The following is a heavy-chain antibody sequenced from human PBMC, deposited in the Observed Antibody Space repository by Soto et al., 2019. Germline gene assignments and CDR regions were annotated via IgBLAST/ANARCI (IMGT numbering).Heavy chain of an antibody. V-gene: IGHV1-18*01. Sequence: ASVKVSCKASGYTFTSYGISWVRQAPGQGLEWMGWISAYNGNTNYAQKLQGRVTMTTDTSTSTAYMELRSLRSDDTAVYYCAREFNYYDSSGYGYDAFDIWGQGTMVTVSS. CDR2: ISAYNGNT. J-gene: IGHJ3*02. CDR3: AREFNYYDSSGYGYDAFDI. D-gene: IGHD3-22*01. CDR1: GYTFTSYG.